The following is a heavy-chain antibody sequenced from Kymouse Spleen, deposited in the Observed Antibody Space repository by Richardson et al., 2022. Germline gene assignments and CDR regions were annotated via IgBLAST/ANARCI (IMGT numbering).Heavy chain of an antibody. D-gene: IGHD6-6*01. CDR1: GGSISSSSYY. CDR2: IYYSGST. Sequence: QLQLQESGPGLVKPSETLSLTCTVSGGSISSSSYYWGWIRQPPGKGLEWIGSIYYSGSTYYNPSLKSRVTISVDTSKNQFSLKLSSVTAADTAVYYCARLTDSSSYYYYYYGMDVWGQGTTVTVSS. CDR3: ARLTDSSSYYYYYYGMDV. V-gene: IGHV4-39*01. J-gene: IGHJ6*02.